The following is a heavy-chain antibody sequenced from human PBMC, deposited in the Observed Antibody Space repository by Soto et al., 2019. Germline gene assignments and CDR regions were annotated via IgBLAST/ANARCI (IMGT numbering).Heavy chain of an antibody. CDR2: IYYSGST. CDR1: GGSISSYY. D-gene: IGHD2-15*01. CDR3: ASSLGWYFDY. V-gene: IGHV4-59*01. J-gene: IGHJ4*02. Sequence: QVQLQESGPGLVKPSETLSLTCTVSGGSISSYYWSWIRQPPGKGLEWSGDIYYSGSTNYNPSLKSRVTISVDTSKNQFSLKLSSVTAADTDVYYCASSLGWYFDYWGQGTLVTVSS.